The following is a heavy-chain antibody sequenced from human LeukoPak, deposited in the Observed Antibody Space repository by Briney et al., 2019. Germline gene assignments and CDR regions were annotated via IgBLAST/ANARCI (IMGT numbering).Heavy chain of an antibody. J-gene: IGHJ4*02. D-gene: IGHD3-10*01. V-gene: IGHV4-4*07. CDR1: GGSIGNYY. CDR3: ARRHPYYYGSGTYSRED. CDR2: ISTCGTT. Sequence: PSETLSLTCTVSGGSIGNYYWNWIRQPAGKGLEWIGRISTCGTTNYRPSLKSRVALSLDTSKNQFSLNLRSVTAADTAIYFCARRHPYYYGSGTYSREDWSQGTLVTVSS.